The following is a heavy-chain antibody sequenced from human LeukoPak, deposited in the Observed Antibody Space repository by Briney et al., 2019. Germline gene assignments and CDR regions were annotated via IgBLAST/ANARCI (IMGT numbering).Heavy chain of an antibody. Sequence: ASVKVSCKVSGYTLTELSMHWVRQAPAKGLEWMGGFDLEDGETIYAQKFQGRVTMTEDTSTDTAYMELSSLRSEDTAVYYCATGPTGYLHFDYWGQGTLVTVSS. J-gene: IGHJ4*02. CDR1: GYTLTELS. V-gene: IGHV1-24*01. CDR3: ATGPTGYLHFDY. D-gene: IGHD3-9*01. CDR2: FDLEDGET.